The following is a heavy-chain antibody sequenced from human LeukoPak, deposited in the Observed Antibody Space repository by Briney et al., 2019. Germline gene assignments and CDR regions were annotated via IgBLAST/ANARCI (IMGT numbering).Heavy chain of an antibody. V-gene: IGHV3-66*01. CDR2: IYSVGST. J-gene: IGHJ6*02. D-gene: IGHD3-10*01. CDR1: GFTVSSNY. CDR3: ARTPITMVRGAKGYYYGMDV. Sequence: GGSLRLSCAASGFTVSSNYMSWVRQAPGKGLEWVSVIYSVGSTYYSDSVKGRFTISRDNSKNTLYLQMNSLRAADTAVYYCARTPITMVRGAKGYYYGMDVWGQGTTVTVSS.